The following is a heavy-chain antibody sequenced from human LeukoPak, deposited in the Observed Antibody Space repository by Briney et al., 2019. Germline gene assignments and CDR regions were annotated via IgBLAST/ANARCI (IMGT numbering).Heavy chain of an antibody. CDR2: ICGSGGST. V-gene: IGHV3-23*01. D-gene: IGHD3-16*01. CDR1: GFTFSSYA. CDR3: AKDESLGEFDY. Sequence: GGSLRLSCAASGFTFSSYAMSWVRQAPGKGLEWVSAICGSGGSTYYADSVKGRFTISRDNSKNTLYLQMNSLSAEDTAVYYCAKDESLGEFDYWGQGTLVTVSS. J-gene: IGHJ4*02.